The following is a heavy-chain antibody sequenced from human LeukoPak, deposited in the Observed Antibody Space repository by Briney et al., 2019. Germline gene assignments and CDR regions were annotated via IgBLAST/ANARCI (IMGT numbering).Heavy chain of an antibody. CDR2: IDYSGST. V-gene: IGHV4-31*03. D-gene: IGHD2-15*01. CDR3: ARDAAGVVRFFDY. CDR1: GGSISSGGYY. J-gene: IGHJ4*02. Sequence: SQSLSLTCTVSGGSISSGGYYCSWIRQHPWKGLEWIGFIDYSGSTYYSPSLKTRVTISVDTSKHQLSLKLSSVTSADTAVYYCARDAAGVVRFFDYWGQGTLVTVSS.